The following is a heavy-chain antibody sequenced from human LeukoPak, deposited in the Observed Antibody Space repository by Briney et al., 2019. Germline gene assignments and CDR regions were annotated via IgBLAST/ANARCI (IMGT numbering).Heavy chain of an antibody. J-gene: IGHJ4*02. CDR3: ATVYRWSYGFDY. CDR2: IHYSGST. CDR1: GGSISSSSYY. Sequence: SETLSLTCTVSGGSISSSSYYWGWIRQPPGKGLEWIGSIHYSGSTYYNPSLKSRVTTSVDTSKNQFSLKLSSVTASDTAVYYCATVYRWSYGFDYWGQGTLVTVSS. D-gene: IGHD1-26*01. V-gene: IGHV4-39*01.